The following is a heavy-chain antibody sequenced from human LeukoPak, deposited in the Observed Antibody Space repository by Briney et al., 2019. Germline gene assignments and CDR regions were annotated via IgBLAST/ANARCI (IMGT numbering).Heavy chain of an antibody. Sequence: SVKVSCKASGGTFSSYAISWVRQAPGQGLEWMGGIIPIFGTANYAQKFQGRVTITADESTSTAYMELSSLRSEDTAVYYCAKGYDSSGYSDYWAREPWSPSPQ. D-gene: IGHD3-22*01. V-gene: IGHV1-69*01. J-gene: IGHJ4*02. CDR3: AKGYDSSGYSDY. CDR2: IIPIFGTA. CDR1: GGTFSSYA.